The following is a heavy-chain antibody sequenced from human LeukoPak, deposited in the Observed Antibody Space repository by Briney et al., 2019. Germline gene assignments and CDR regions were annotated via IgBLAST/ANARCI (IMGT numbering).Heavy chain of an antibody. D-gene: IGHD2-8*01. V-gene: IGHV1-69*04. CDR3: ASLISPFMEYYYYGKDV. J-gene: IGHJ6*02. CDR1: GGTFSSYA. CDR2: IIPILGIA. Sequence: SVKVSCKASGGTFSSYAISWVRQAPGQGLEWMGRIIPILGIANYAQKFQGRVTITADKSTSTAYMELSSLRSEDTAVYYCASLISPFMEYYYYGKDVWGQGTTVTVSS.